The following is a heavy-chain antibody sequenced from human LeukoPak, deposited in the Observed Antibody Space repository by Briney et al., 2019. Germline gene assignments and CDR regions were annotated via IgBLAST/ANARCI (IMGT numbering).Heavy chain of an antibody. J-gene: IGHJ4*02. Sequence: AGGSLRLSCAASGFTFDDYAMHWVRQAPGKGLEWVSGISWNSGSIGYADSVKGRFTISRDNAKNSLYLQMNSLRPEDMALYYCAKEGAPYYGSGSFDYWGQGTLVTVSS. CDR3: AKEGAPYYGSGSFDY. V-gene: IGHV3-9*03. CDR2: ISWNSGSI. D-gene: IGHD3-10*01. CDR1: GFTFDDYA.